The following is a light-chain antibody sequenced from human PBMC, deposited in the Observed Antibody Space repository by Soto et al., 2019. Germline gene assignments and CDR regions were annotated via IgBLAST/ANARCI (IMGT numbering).Light chain of an antibody. CDR1: GSDVGAYNY. CDR2: DVT. J-gene: IGLJ2*01. V-gene: IGLV2-14*01. CDR3: SSYTGSSTPVV. Sequence: QSALTQPASVSGSPGQSITISCTGSGSDVGAYNYVSWYQQHPDKAPKLLIFDVTNRPSGVSDRFSGSKSGNTASLTISSLQAEDEADYYCSSYTGSSTPVVFGGGTKLTVL.